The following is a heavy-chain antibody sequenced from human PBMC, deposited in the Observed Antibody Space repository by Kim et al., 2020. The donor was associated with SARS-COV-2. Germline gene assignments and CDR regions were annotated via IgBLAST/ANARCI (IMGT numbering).Heavy chain of an antibody. J-gene: IGHJ6*02. CDR1: GGSFSGYY. Sequence: SETLSLTCAVYGGSFSGYYWSWIRQPPGKGLEWIGEINHSGSTNYNPSLKSRVTISVDTSKNQFSLKLSSVTAADTAVYYCARGEEVRGGTTYYYYGMDVWGQGTTVTVSS. D-gene: IGHD1-1*01. CDR2: INHSGST. V-gene: IGHV4-34*01. CDR3: ARGEEVRGGTTYYYYGMDV.